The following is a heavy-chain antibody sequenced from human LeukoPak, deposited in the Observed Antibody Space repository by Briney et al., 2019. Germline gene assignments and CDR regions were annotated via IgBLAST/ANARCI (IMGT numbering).Heavy chain of an antibody. V-gene: IGHV1-69*05. Sequence: GASVTVSFKSSGGTFSSYAISWVRQAPGQGLEWMGGIIPIFGTANYAQEFQGRVTITTDESTSTAYMELSSLRSEDTAVYYCARGKWELLLTYYYYYMDVWGKGTTVTVSS. D-gene: IGHD1-26*01. CDR1: GGTFSSYA. J-gene: IGHJ6*03. CDR2: IIPIFGTA. CDR3: ARGKWELLLTYYYYYMDV.